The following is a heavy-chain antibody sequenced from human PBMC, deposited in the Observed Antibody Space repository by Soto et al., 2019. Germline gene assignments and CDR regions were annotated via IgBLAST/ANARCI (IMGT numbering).Heavy chain of an antibody. Sequence: QVQLQESGPGLVKPSQTLSLPCTVSGGSISSGDYYWSWIRQPPGKVLEWIGYIYYSGSTYYNPSLKSRVTLSVDTSKNQFSLKLSSVTAADTAVYYCARYCSGGSCYPFDYWGQGTLVTVSS. CDR2: IYYSGST. V-gene: IGHV4-30-4*01. J-gene: IGHJ4*02. CDR3: ARYCSGGSCYPFDY. CDR1: GGSISSGDYY. D-gene: IGHD2-15*01.